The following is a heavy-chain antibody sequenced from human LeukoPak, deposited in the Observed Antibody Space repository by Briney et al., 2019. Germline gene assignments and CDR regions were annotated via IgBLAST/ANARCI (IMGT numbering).Heavy chain of an antibody. Sequence: SETLSLTCTVSGGSISSYYWSWIRQPAGKGLEWIGRIYTSGSTNYNPSLKSRVTMSVDTSKNQFSLKLSSVTAADTAVYYCASDPFYYDSSGYYLNYWGQGTLVTVSS. CDR2: IYTSGST. CDR1: GGSISSYY. D-gene: IGHD3-22*01. V-gene: IGHV4-4*07. CDR3: ASDPFYYDSSGYYLNY. J-gene: IGHJ4*02.